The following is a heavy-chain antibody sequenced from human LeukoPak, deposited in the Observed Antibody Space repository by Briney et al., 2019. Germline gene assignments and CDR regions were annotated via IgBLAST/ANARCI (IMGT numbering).Heavy chain of an antibody. CDR3: ASSHDSSGND. D-gene: IGHD3-22*01. CDR2: IKYDGTHK. J-gene: IGHJ4*02. Sequence: PGGSLRLSCVASGISFSSYWMAWVRQAPGKGLEGVANIKYDGTHKFYADSVKGRFTISRDNAKNSLFLEMNSLRADDTAVYFCASSHDSSGNDWGQGTLVTVSS. CDR1: GISFSSYW. V-gene: IGHV3-7*01.